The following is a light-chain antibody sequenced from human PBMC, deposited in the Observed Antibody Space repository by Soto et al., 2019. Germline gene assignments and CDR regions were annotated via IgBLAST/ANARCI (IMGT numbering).Light chain of an antibody. CDR1: QSVSSH. CDR3: QQRSNWPT. CDR2: DAS. Sequence: EVVFTPFPAPPFLSPGGRATLSCRASQSVSSHFAWYQQKSGQAPRLLIYDASERATGIPARFSGSGSGTDFTLTISSLEPEDFAVYYCQQRSNWPTFGQGTRLEIK. V-gene: IGKV3-11*01. J-gene: IGKJ5*01.